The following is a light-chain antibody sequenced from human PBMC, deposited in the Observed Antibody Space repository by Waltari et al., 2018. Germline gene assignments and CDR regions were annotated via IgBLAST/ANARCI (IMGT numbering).Light chain of an antibody. Sequence: QSPLTQPASVSASPGQSITLSCTGTSSDIGNDNLVTWYQQHSGKVPKLIIYDVTQRPSGVSDRFSGSKSGNTASLTISGLQEDDEADYYCCSYAVSSTLVFGGGTKVTVL. CDR3: CSYAVSSTLV. J-gene: IGLJ2*01. V-gene: IGLV2-23*02. CDR2: DVT. CDR1: SSDIGNDNL.